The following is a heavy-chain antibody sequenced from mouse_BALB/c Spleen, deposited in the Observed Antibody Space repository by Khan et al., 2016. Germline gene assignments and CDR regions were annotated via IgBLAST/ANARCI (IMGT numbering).Heavy chain of an antibody. D-gene: IGHD1-2*01. CDR3: GRDHDGEAIDH. Sequence: EVELVESGGGLVQPGGSLRLSCATTGFTFTDYYLSWVRQPPGKALEWLGFIRNKANGYTTEYSASVKGRFTISSDNSQSILYIQQNTLREEDGDSEYCGRDHDGEAIDHRGPRTSVTDS. J-gene: IGHJ4*01. CDR2: IRNKANGYTT. CDR1: GFTFTDYY. V-gene: IGHV7-3*02.